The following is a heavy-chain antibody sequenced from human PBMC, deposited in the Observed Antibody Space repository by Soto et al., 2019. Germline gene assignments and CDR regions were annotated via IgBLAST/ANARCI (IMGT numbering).Heavy chain of an antibody. CDR2: IYAGGDS. CDR1: GFIVSDNY. Sequence: EVQLVESGGGLLQPGGSLRLSCAVSGFIVSDNYVTWVRQPPGKGLEWVSVIYAGGDSFYEDSVKGRFTISRDTSENMVHVQRRSLRVEDTAVYYCARRLGLCRGGACYEYWGQGTVVTVSS. D-gene: IGHD2-15*01. V-gene: IGHV3-53*01. CDR3: ARRLGLCRGGACYEY. J-gene: IGHJ4*02.